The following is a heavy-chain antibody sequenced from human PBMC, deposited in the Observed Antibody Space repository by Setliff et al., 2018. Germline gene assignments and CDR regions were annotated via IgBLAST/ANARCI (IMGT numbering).Heavy chain of an antibody. CDR3: TMRYDFWRGQDFDY. Sequence: ASVKVSCKASGYTFTSYDINWVRQATGQGLEWMGWMNPNSGNTGYAQKFQGRVTITRNTSISTAYMELSSLRSEDTAVYYCTMRYDFWRGQDFDYWGQGTLVTVS. V-gene: IGHV1-8*03. D-gene: IGHD3-3*01. CDR2: MNPNSGNT. CDR1: GYTFTSYD. J-gene: IGHJ4*02.